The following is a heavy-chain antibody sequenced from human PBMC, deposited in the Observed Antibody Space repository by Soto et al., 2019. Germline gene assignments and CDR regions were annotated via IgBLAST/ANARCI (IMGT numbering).Heavy chain of an antibody. CDR1: GITFSNCW. Sequence: EVQLVESGGGLVQPGGSLRLSCTASGITFSNCWMSWVRRAPGKGLERVANIKPDGSAKSYVDSVKGRFTISRDNAEKSLYLQMNSLRVEDTAVYYCLVSMELGMLSWYYYGMDVWGQGTTVTVSS. CDR2: IKPDGSAK. D-gene: IGHD3-9*01. J-gene: IGHJ6*02. CDR3: LVSMELGMLSWYYYGMDV. V-gene: IGHV3-7*01.